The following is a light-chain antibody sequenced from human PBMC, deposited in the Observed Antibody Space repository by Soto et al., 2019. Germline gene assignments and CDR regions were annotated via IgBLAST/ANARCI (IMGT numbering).Light chain of an antibody. CDR2: EGS. Sequence: QSVLTQPASVSGSPGQSITISCTGTSSDVGSYNLVSWYQQHPGKAPKLMIYEGSKRPSGVSNRFSGSKSGNTASLTISGLQAGEGADYHCCSYAGRSTYLVFGGGTQLTVL. V-gene: IGLV2-23*01. CDR1: SSDVGSYNL. CDR3: CSYAGRSTYLV. J-gene: IGLJ2*01.